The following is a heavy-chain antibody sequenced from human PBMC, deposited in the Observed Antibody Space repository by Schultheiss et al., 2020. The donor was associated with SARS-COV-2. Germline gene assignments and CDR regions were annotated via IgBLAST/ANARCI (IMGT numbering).Heavy chain of an antibody. CDR2: IYYSGST. J-gene: IGHJ4*02. V-gene: IGHV4-31*01. Sequence: SETLSLTCTVSGGSISSGGYYWSWIRQHPGKGLEWIGYIYYSGSTYYNPSLKSLVTISVDTSKNQFSLKLSSVTAADTAVYYCARGRQWLATLDYWGQGTLVTVSS. D-gene: IGHD6-19*01. CDR1: GGSISSGGYY. CDR3: ARGRQWLATLDY.